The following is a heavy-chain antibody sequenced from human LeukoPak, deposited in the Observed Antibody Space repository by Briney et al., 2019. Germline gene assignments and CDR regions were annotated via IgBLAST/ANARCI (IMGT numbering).Heavy chain of an antibody. CDR2: SSGSGGRT. D-gene: IGHD2-15*01. CDR1: GFTFSSDA. CDR3: ARAVFGGGFIGMDV. V-gene: IGHV3-23*01. J-gene: IGHJ6*02. Sequence: GGCLRLSCAASGFTFSSDAISWVRQAPGEGLEWVSASSGSGGRTYDAGTVKGQFTISRDNSKNAVSMQMDGLRTEDTDVYYCARAVFGGGFIGMDVWGQGTTVAVS.